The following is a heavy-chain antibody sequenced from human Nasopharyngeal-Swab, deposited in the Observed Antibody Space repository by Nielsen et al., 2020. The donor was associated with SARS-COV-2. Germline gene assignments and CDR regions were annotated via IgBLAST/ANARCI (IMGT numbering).Heavy chain of an antibody. CDR1: GFTFSDYY. V-gene: IGHV3-23*01. CDR3: AKDRWPYGSGSYSFDY. Sequence: GESLKISCAASGFTFSDYYMSWVRQAPGKGLEWVSAISGSGGSTYYADSVKGRFTISRDNSKNTLYLQMNSLRAEDTAVYYCAKDRWPYGSGSYSFDYWGQGTLVTVSS. J-gene: IGHJ4*02. D-gene: IGHD3-10*01. CDR2: ISGSGGST.